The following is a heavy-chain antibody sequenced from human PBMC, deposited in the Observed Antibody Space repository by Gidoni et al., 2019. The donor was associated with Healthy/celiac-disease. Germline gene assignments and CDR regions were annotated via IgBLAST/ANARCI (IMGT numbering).Heavy chain of an antibody. D-gene: IGHD1-7*01. CDR2: ISSSSSSI. CDR3: ARDLILPLELRKLQNWFDP. V-gene: IGHV3-21*01. Sequence: EVQLVESGGGLVKPGGSLRLACAASGFPFSSYSMNWVRLAPGKGLGWVSYISSSSSSIYYADSVQGRFTISRDNAKNSLYLQMNSLRAEDTAVYYCARDLILPLELRKLQNWFDPWGQGTLVTVSS. CDR1: GFPFSSYS. J-gene: IGHJ5*02.